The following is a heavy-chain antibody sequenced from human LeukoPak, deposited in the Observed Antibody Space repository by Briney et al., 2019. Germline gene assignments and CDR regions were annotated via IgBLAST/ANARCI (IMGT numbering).Heavy chain of an antibody. CDR1: GYSISSDYY. D-gene: IGHD4-11*01. CDR2: IHYSGST. Sequence: SETLSLTCAVSGYSISSDYYWSWIRQPPGKGLEWIGYIHYSGSTYYSPSLKSRVTISIDTSKNQFSLKLSSVTAADTAVYYCAREVTTANFDSWGQGTLVTVSS. J-gene: IGHJ4*02. CDR3: AREVTTANFDS. V-gene: IGHV4-30-4*08.